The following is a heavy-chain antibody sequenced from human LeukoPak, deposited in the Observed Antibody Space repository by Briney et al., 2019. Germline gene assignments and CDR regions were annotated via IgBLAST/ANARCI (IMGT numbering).Heavy chain of an antibody. CDR1: GFTFSSYA. CDR2: ISGSGGST. CDR3: ARDKSPIVVVTNNWFDP. V-gene: IGHV3-23*01. J-gene: IGHJ5*02. Sequence: PGGSLRLSCAASGFTFSSYAMSWVRQAPGKGLEWVSAISGSGGSTYYADSVKGRFTISRDNSKNTLYLQMNSLRAEDTAVYYCARDKSPIVVVTNNWFDPWGQGTLVTVSS. D-gene: IGHD3-22*01.